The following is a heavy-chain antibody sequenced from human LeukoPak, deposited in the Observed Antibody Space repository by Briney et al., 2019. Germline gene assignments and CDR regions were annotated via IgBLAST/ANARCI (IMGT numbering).Heavy chain of an antibody. CDR1: GGTFSSYA. J-gene: IGHJ4*02. CDR3: ATDVSDFWSGYHGDY. Sequence: SVKVSCKASGGTFSSYAISWVRQAPGQGLEWMGGIIPIFGTANYAQKFQGRVTITADESTSTAYMELSSLRSEDTAVYYCATDVSDFWSGYHGDYWGQGTLVTVSS. D-gene: IGHD3-3*01. CDR2: IIPIFGTA. V-gene: IGHV1-69*13.